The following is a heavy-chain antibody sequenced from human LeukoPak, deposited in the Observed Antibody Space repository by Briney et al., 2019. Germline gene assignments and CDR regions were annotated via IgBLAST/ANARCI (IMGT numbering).Heavy chain of an antibody. D-gene: IGHD2-2*01. CDR2: ITAYNGNT. CDR3: ARGGGIIVVTDEAYDY. CDR1: GYTFTSYG. J-gene: IGHJ4*02. Sequence: ASVKVSCKASGYTFTSYGISWVRQAPGQGLEWMGRITAYNGNTNYAQKLQGRVTMTTDTSTNTAYMELRSLRSDDTAVYYCARGGGIIVVTDEAYDYWGQGTLVTVSS. V-gene: IGHV1-18*01.